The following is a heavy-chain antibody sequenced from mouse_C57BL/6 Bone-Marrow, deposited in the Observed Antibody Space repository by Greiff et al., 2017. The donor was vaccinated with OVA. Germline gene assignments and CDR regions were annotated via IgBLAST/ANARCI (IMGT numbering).Heavy chain of an antibody. Sequence: EVQVVESGGGLVKPGGSLKLSCAASGFTFSDYGMHWVRQAPEKGLEWVAYISSGSSTIYYADTVKGRFTISRDNAKNTLFLQMTSLRSEDTAMYYGASGGWPYWYFDVWGTGTTVTVSS. CDR1: GFTFSDYG. J-gene: IGHJ1*03. V-gene: IGHV5-17*01. CDR3: ASGGWPYWYFDV. D-gene: IGHD2-3*01. CDR2: ISSGSSTI.